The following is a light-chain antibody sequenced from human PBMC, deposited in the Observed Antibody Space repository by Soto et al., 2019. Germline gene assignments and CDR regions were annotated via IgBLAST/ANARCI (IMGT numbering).Light chain of an antibody. CDR2: GAS. CDR1: QSVSSN. V-gene: IGKV3-15*01. Sequence: IVMTQSPATLSVSPGERATLSCMASQSVSSNLAWYQQKPGQAPRLLIYGASTRATGIPARFSGSGSGTEFTLTISSLQSEDFAVYYCQQYNNWPPLTFGGGTKVEIK. CDR3: QQYNNWPPLT. J-gene: IGKJ4*01.